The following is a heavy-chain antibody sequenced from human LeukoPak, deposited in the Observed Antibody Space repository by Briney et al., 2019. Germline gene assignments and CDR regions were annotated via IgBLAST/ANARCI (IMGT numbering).Heavy chain of an antibody. J-gene: IGHJ5*02. CDR3: ARQPEGTWFDP. CDR1: GYSFTSYW. D-gene: IGHD1-1*01. Sequence: GESLKISCKGSGYSFTSYWVAWVRQMPGKGLEWMGRIDPSDSYTNYSPSFQGHVTISADKSISTAYLQWSSLKASDTAMYYCARQPEGTWFDPWGQGTLVTVSS. V-gene: IGHV5-10-1*01. CDR2: IDPSDSYT.